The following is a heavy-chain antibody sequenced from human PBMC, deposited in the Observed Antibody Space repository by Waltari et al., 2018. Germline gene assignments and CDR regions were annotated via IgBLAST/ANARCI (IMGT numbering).Heavy chain of an antibody. CDR1: GFTFSSYA. V-gene: IGHV3-30-3*01. CDR2: RSYDGSNK. Sequence: QVQLVESGGGVVQPGRSMRLSCAASGFTFSSYAMHWVRQAPGKGLEWVEVRSYDGSNKYYADYGKGRFTISRDKSKNTLYLQMNSLRAEDTAVYYCAREFLDAFDIWGQGTMVTVSS. J-gene: IGHJ3*02. CDR3: AREFLDAFDI.